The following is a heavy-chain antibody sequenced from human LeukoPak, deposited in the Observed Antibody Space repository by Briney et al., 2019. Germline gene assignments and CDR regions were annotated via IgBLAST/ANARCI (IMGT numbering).Heavy chain of an antibody. CDR1: GFTINSYA. Sequence: PGGSLRLSCVVSGFTINSYAMSWVRQAPGKGPEWVSAIGGTGDSTYYADSVKGRFFISRDYSTNTLFLQMNNLRVEDTAVYCCAKKMGIRFLGFDSWGEGDLVTVSS. J-gene: IGHJ4*02. D-gene: IGHD1-26*01. CDR2: IGGTGDST. CDR3: AKKMGIRFLGFDS. V-gene: IGHV3-23*01.